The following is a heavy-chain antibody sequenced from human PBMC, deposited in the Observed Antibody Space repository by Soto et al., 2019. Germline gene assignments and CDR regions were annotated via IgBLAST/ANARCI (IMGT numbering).Heavy chain of an antibody. D-gene: IGHD4-17*01. CDR2: ISFDGKKR. V-gene: IGHV3-30*04. CDR3: ARSLFGDLTNFDF. CDR1: GFTFRNYA. J-gene: IGHJ4*02. Sequence: GGSLRLSCVGSGFTFRNYAFHWVRRAPGKGLEWVALISFDGKKRYYTDSVKGPFTVSRDDSKNTVYLEMNSLRVEDTAVYYCARSLFGDLTNFDFWGQGTLVTVSS.